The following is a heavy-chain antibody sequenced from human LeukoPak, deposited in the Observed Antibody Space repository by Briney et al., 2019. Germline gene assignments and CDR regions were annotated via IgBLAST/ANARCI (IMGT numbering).Heavy chain of an antibody. CDR3: ARVGPWVNPDYYYYMDV. V-gene: IGHV3-21*01. D-gene: IGHD1-14*01. J-gene: IGHJ6*03. CDR1: RFAFSSYS. CDR2: ISSSSSYI. Sequence: GGSLRLSCAASRFAFSSYSMNWVRQAPGKGLEWVSSISSSSSYIYYADSVKGRFTISRDNAKNSLYLQMNSLRAEDTAVYYCARVGPWVNPDYYYYMDVWGKGTTVTVSS.